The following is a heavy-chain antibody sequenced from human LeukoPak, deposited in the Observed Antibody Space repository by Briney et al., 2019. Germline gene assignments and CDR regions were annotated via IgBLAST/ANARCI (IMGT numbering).Heavy chain of an antibody. CDR3: ARRVKVNFVGLFGEDNNYYYMDV. CDR1: GESFTTFY. D-gene: IGHD3-10*02. Sequence: SETLSLTCAVYGESFTTFYWGWIRQTPGKGLEWIGEINHTGSTNYNPSFKSRVTISIDTSKNQFSLKLNSVTAADTAVYYCARRVKVNFVGLFGEDNNYYYMDVWGKGATVTVS. J-gene: IGHJ6*03. CDR2: INHTGST. V-gene: IGHV4-34*01.